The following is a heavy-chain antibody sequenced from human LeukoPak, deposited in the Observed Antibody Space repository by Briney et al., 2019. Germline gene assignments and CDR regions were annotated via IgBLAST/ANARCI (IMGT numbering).Heavy chain of an antibody. V-gene: IGHV3-21*01. CDR3: ARASSKQLAGYLPDGFDI. CDR1: GFTFSSYS. D-gene: IGHD3-9*01. Sequence: GGSLRLSCAVSGFTFSSYSMNWVRQAPGKGLEWVSSICSSGTYVYYADSVKGRFTISRDNAKNSLSLQMNSLRADDAAVYYCARASSKQLAGYLPDGFDIWGQGTMVTVSS. CDR2: ICSSGTYV. J-gene: IGHJ3*02.